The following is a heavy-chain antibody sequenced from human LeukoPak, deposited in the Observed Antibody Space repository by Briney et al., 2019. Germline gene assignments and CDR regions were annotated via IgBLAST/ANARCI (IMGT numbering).Heavy chain of an antibody. CDR1: GFTFSDYY. D-gene: IGHD3-10*01. Sequence: GGSLRLSCAASGFTFSDYYMSWIRQAPGKGLEWVSYISSSGSTIYYADSVKGRFTISRGNAKNSLYLQMNSLRAEDTAMYYCARAADYYGSGSYDAFDIWGQGTMVTVSS. J-gene: IGHJ3*02. CDR3: ARAADYYGSGSYDAFDI. V-gene: IGHV3-11*01. CDR2: ISSSGSTI.